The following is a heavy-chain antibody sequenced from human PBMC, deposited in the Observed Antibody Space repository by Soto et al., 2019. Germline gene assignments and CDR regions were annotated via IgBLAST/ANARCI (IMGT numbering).Heavy chain of an antibody. V-gene: IGHV1-69*01. Sequence: VQLMQSGAEVKKPGSSVKVSCKASGGTFSSHSINWVRQAPGQGLEWMGGVISLFGTANYAHNFKGRVTITADQSTSTAYMELNSLRSDDTAVYYCARGSRDSYPGSRIFDLWGRGTRVTVSS. CDR3: ARGSRDSYPGSRIFDL. J-gene: IGHJ4*02. CDR1: GGTFSSHS. D-gene: IGHD3-10*01. CDR2: VISLFGTA.